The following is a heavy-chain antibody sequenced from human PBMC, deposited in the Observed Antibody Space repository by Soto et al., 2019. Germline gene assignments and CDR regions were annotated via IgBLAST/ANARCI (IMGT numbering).Heavy chain of an antibody. CDR2: IYYTGST. CDR3: ARHGRYSSGYSDY. J-gene: IGHJ4*02. D-gene: IGHD6-19*01. V-gene: IGHV4-59*08. Sequence: QVQLQESGPGLVKPSETLSLTCTVSGGSINSYYRSWIRQPPGKGLEYIGHIYYTGSTNYIPSLKSRLTISVDTSKNQFSLKLSSVTAADTAVYYCARHGRYSSGYSDYWGQGTLVTVSS. CDR1: GGSINSYY.